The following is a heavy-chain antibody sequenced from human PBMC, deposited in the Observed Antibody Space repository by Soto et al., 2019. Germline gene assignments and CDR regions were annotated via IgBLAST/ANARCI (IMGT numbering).Heavy chain of an antibody. J-gene: IGHJ4*02. Sequence: EVHLVESGGGLVQPGGSLRLSCAASGSTVSRNYMSWVRQAPGKGLEWVSVIYSDGSTYYADSVRGRVPISRDNSKNTLYLQMNSLRVEDTALYYCANQRGGYDRDFDHWGQGALVTVSS. V-gene: IGHV3-66*01. CDR1: GSTVSRNY. CDR3: ANQRGGYDRDFDH. D-gene: IGHD5-12*01. CDR2: IYSDGST.